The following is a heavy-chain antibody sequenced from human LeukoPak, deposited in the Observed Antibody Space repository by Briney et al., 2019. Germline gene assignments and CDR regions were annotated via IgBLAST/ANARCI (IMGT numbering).Heavy chain of an antibody. CDR2: ISSSGSTI. CDR3: ARDRGDSGSYYFLFS. Sequence: HPGGSLRLSCAASGFTFSSYEMNWVRQAPGKGLEWVSYISSSGSTIYYADSVKGRFTISRDNAKNSLYLQMNSLRAEDTAVYYCARDRGDSGSYYFLFSGGQGTLVTVSS. CDR1: GFTFSSYE. V-gene: IGHV3-48*03. J-gene: IGHJ4*02. D-gene: IGHD1-26*01.